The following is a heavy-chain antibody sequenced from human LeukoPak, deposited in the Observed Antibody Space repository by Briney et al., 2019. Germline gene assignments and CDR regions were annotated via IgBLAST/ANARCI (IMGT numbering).Heavy chain of an antibody. CDR3: ARDGLYCTNGVCSSDI. Sequence: ASVKVSCKASGYTFTKYGITWVRQAPGQGLEWMGKINPSSGGTGYAQKFQGRVTMTRDTSTSTVYMELTSLRSEDTAVYYCARDGLYCTNGVCSSDIWGQGTLVTVSS. V-gene: IGHV1-46*01. CDR2: INPSSGGT. D-gene: IGHD2-8*01. J-gene: IGHJ3*02. CDR1: GYTFTKYG.